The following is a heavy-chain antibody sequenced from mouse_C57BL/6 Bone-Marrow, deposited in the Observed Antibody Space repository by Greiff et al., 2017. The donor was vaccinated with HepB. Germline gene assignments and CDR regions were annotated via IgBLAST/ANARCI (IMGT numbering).Heavy chain of an antibody. Sequence: QVQLQQSGAELVKPGASVKLSCKASGYTFTSYWMQWVKQRPGQGLEWIGEIDPSDSYTNYNQKFKGKATLTVDTSSSTAYMQLSSLTSEDSAVYYCARWDYYGSRFAYWGQGTLVTVSA. J-gene: IGHJ3*01. CDR3: ARWDYYGSRFAY. D-gene: IGHD1-1*01. V-gene: IGHV1-50*01. CDR1: GYTFTSYW. CDR2: IDPSDSYT.